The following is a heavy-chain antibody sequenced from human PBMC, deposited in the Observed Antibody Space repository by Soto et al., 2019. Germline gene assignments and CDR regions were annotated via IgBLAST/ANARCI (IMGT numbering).Heavy chain of an antibody. CDR3: ARERTGDPTFFDY. D-gene: IGHD1-1*01. V-gene: IGHV4-61*01. CDR2: IYYTGTT. CDR1: GGSVRSGSYY. Sequence: NPSETLSLTCTVSGGSVRSGSYYWSWIRQPPGKGLEWIGFIYYTGTTNYNPSLKSRVTISVDTSKNQFSLNLLSLTAADTAVYYCARERTGDPTFFDYWGQGALVTVSS. J-gene: IGHJ4*02.